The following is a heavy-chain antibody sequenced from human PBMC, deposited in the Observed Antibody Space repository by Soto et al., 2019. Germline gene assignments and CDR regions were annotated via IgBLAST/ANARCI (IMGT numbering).Heavy chain of an antibody. Sequence: EVQLVESGGGLVQPGGSLKLSCAASGFTFSASAMHWVRQASGKGLEWVGRVRTKSNNYATAYVASVEGRFTISRDDSKXTXXLQMNSLKTEDTAVYYCTRQGGYCGGGSCHAFNDYWGQGTLVTVSS. CDR2: VRTKSNNYAT. J-gene: IGHJ4*02. CDR1: GFTFSASA. CDR3: TRQGGYCGGGSCHAFNDY. D-gene: IGHD2-15*01. V-gene: IGHV3-73*01.